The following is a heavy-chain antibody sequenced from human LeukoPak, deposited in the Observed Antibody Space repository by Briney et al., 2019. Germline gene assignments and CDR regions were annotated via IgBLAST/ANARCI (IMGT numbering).Heavy chain of an antibody. J-gene: IGHJ3*02. CDR3: ARIRVPDAFDI. CDR1: GGSISSGGYS. Sequence: SETLSLTCAVSGGSISSGGYSWSWIRQPPGKGLEWIGYIYHGGSTYYHPSLKSQLTISVDRSKNQFSLKLTSMTAADTAVYYCARIRVPDAFDIWGQGTMVTVSS. D-gene: IGHD3-10*01. CDR2: IYHGGST. V-gene: IGHV4-30-2*01.